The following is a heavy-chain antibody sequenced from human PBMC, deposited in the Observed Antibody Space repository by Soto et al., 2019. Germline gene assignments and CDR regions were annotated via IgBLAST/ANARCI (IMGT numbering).Heavy chain of an antibody. CDR1: GGSISSGGYY. Sequence: QVQLQESGPGLVKPSQTLSLTCTVSGGSISSGGYYWNWIRQHPGKGLEWVGYIFYIGSTYYTPSLTSRVTISVDTSKTQFSLKLNSVTAADTAVYYCARSVFPWGQGTLVTVSS. CDR3: ARSVFP. CDR2: IFYIGST. J-gene: IGHJ5*02. V-gene: IGHV4-31*03.